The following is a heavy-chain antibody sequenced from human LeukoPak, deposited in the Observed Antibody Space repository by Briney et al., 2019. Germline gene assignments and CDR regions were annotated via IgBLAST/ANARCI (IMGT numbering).Heavy chain of an antibody. J-gene: IGHJ4*02. Sequence: PGGSLRLSCAASGFTSSSYWMSWVRQAPGKGLEWVANIKQDGSEKYYVDSVKGRFTISRDNAKNSLYLQMNSLRAEDTAVYYCARGRYCSSTSCHYFDYWGQGTLVTVSS. V-gene: IGHV3-7*01. CDR3: ARGRYCSSTSCHYFDY. CDR1: GFTSSSYW. D-gene: IGHD2-2*01. CDR2: IKQDGSEK.